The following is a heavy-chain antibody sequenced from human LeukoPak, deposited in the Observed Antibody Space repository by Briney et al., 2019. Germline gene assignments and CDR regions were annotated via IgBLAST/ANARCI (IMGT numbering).Heavy chain of an antibody. J-gene: IGHJ4*02. Sequence: GESLQISCKGSGYRFTIYWIGWVRQMTGKGLEWMGIIYPGDSDTRYSPSFQGQVTISADKSISTAYLQWSSLKASDTAMYYCVRLDSGYYFGAYWGQGTLVTVSS. V-gene: IGHV5-51*01. CDR3: VRLDSGYYFGAY. D-gene: IGHD5-12*01. CDR2: IYPGDSDT. CDR1: GYRFTIYW.